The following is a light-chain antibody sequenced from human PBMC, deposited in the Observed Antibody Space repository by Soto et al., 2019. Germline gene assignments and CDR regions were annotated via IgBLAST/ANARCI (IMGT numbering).Light chain of an antibody. Sequence: QPVLTQSPSASASLGASVKLTCSLSSGHSSYAIAWHQQQTEKGPRYLMKLKSDGSHSKGDGIPDRFSGSSSGAERYLTISSLQSEDEADYYCQTWGSGIRVFGGGTKVTVL. CDR3: QTWGSGIRV. CDR2: LKSDGSH. V-gene: IGLV4-69*01. CDR1: SGHSSYA. J-gene: IGLJ3*02.